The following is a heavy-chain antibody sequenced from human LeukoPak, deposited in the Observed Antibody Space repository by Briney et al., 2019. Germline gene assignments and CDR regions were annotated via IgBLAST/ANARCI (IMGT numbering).Heavy chain of an antibody. CDR3: ARLELRRELYFDY. D-gene: IGHD1-7*01. CDR1: GGSINSSSYY. CDR2: IYYSGST. J-gene: IGHJ4*02. Sequence: SETLSLTCTVSGGSINSSSYYWGWIRQPPGKGLAWIGSIYYSGSTYYNPSLKSRVTISVDTSKNQFSLKLSSVTAADTAVYYCARLELRRELYFDYWGQGTLVTVSS. V-gene: IGHV4-39*01.